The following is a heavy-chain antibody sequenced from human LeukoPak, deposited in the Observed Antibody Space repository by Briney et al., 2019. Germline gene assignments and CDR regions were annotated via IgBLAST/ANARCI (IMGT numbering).Heavy chain of an antibody. V-gene: IGHV3-72*01. J-gene: IGHJ4*02. CDR1: GFTLSDHY. Sequence: PGGSLRLSCAASGFTLSDHYVDWVRQAPGKGLEWIGHTRTKAHGYSAEYVASVKGRFTMSGDASENSVYLQMNSLSAEDTAVYYCAKLYYHGGVYHPFEFWGQGTLVTVSS. D-gene: IGHD2-8*02. CDR3: AKLYYHGGVYHPFEF. CDR2: TRTKAHGYSA.